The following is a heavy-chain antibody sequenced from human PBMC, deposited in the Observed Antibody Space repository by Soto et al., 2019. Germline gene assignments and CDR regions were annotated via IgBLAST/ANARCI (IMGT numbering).Heavy chain of an antibody. Sequence: QVQLVESGGGVVQPGRSLRLSCAASGFTFSNYGMHWVRQAPGKGLEWVAVIWYDGSNTYYAVSLKGRLTISRDNSKNTVYLQMNCLRDGVTAVDYCAKGFGIYGYSGLNYWGPGTLVTVSS. D-gene: IGHD5-18*01. J-gene: IGHJ4*02. V-gene: IGHV3-33*06. CDR2: IWYDGSNT. CDR3: AKGFGIYGYSGLNY. CDR1: GFTFSNYG.